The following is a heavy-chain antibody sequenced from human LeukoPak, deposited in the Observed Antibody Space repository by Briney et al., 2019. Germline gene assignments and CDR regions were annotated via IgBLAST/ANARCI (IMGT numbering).Heavy chain of an antibody. CDR1: GVSSSIFY. CDR3: ARAVGSVSFQTYYYYMDV. CDR2: LYYSGST. D-gene: IGHD3-10*01. V-gene: IGHV4-59*01. Sequence: PSETLSLTRTVSGVSSSIFYWMWKPAPPGKGGVGWVYLYYSGSTNYNPSLKSRVTISVDTSKNQFSLKLSSVTAADTAVYYCARAVGSVSFQTYYYYMDVWGKGTTVTISS. J-gene: IGHJ6*03.